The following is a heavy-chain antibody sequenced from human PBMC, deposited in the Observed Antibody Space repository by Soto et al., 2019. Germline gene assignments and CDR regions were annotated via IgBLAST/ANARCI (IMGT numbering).Heavy chain of an antibody. J-gene: IGHJ4*02. CDR3: VGSAVVAATY. CDR2: IGGSGRPI. Sequence: QVQLVESGGGLVKPGGSLRLSCAASGFTFSDYYMAWIRQAPGRGLEWISYIGGSGRPIYYADSVRGRFTVSRDNAKNSLDLQMNSLRDDDTALYYGVGSAVVAATYWGQGTLVTVSS. CDR1: GFTFSDYY. D-gene: IGHD2-15*01. V-gene: IGHV3-11*01.